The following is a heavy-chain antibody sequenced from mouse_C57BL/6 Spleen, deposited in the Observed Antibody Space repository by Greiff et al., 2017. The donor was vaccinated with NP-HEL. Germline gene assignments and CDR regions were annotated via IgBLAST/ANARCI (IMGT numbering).Heavy chain of an antibody. D-gene: IGHD1-1*01. CDR1: GYAFSSSW. CDR3: ARGGYYGSSLAWFAY. CDR2: IYPGDGDT. Sequence: VQLQQSGPELVKPGASVKISCKASGYAFSSSWMNWVKQRPGKGLEWIGRIYPGDGDTNYNGKFKGKATLTADKSSSTAYMQLSSLTSEDSAVYFCARGGYYGSSLAWFAYWGQGTLVTVSA. J-gene: IGHJ3*01. V-gene: IGHV1-82*01.